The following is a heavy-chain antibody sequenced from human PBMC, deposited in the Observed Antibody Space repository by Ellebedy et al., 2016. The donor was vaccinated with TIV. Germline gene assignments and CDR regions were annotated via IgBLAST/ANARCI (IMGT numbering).Heavy chain of an antibody. CDR2: INHSGST. V-gene: IGHV4-34*01. CDR3: ARGLSVVPAAIGNWFNP. J-gene: IGHJ5*02. CDR1: GGSFSGYY. Sequence: SETLSLTXAVYGGSFSGYYWSWIRQPPGKGLEWIGEINHSGSTNYNPSLKSRVTISVDTSKNQFSLKLSSVTAADTAVYYCARGLSVVPAAIGNWFNPWGQGTLVTVSS. D-gene: IGHD2-2*02.